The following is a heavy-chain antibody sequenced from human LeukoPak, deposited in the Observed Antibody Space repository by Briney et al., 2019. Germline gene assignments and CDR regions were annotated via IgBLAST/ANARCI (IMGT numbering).Heavy chain of an antibody. Sequence: SETLSLTCIVSGDSISSSSYYWGWVRQPPGKGLEWIGYIFYGRTYYNPSPNRRVTISLNTSKKQLSLNLSSVTAADTAVYYCARQGERPGISAYWGQGKLLTVSS. V-gene: IGHV4-39*01. CDR1: GDSISSSSYY. CDR2: IFYGRT. CDR3: ARQGERPGISAY. D-gene: IGHD1-26*01. J-gene: IGHJ4*02.